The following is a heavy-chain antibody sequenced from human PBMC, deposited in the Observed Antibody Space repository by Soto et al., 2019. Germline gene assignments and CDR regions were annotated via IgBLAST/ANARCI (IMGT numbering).Heavy chain of an antibody. Sequence: SETLSLTCTVSGGSISSYYWSWIRQPPGKGLEWIGYIYYSGSTNYNPSLKSRVTISVDTSKNQFSLKLSSVTAADTAVYYCARERPSELLDYWGQGTLVTVPS. V-gene: IGHV4-59*01. D-gene: IGHD1-26*01. CDR2: IYYSGST. CDR3: ARERPSELLDY. J-gene: IGHJ4*02. CDR1: GGSISSYY.